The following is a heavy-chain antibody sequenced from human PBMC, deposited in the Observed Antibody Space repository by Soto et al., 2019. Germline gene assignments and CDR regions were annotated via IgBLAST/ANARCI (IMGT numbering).Heavy chain of an antibody. Sequence: QVQLVQSGAGVKKPGSSVKVSCKASGGTFSSYAISWVRQAPGQGLEWMGGIIPIFGTANYAQKFQGRVTITADESTSTAYMELSSLRSEDTAVYYCARGGGRCSGGSCYSGVAYYFDYWGQGTLVTVSS. CDR1: GGTFSSYA. J-gene: IGHJ4*02. V-gene: IGHV1-69*01. CDR2: IIPIFGTA. CDR3: ARGGGRCSGGSCYSGVAYYFDY. D-gene: IGHD2-15*01.